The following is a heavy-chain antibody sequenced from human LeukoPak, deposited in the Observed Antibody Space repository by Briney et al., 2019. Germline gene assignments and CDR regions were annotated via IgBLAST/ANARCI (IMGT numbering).Heavy chain of an antibody. J-gene: IGHJ4*02. V-gene: IGHV1-69-2*01. CDR3: ATGGSYYPSLGY. CDR1: GYTFTDYY. Sequence: ASVKISCKVSGYTFTDYYMHWVQQALGKGLEWMGLVDPEDGETIYAEKFQGRVTITADTSTDTAYMELSSLRSEDTAVYYCATGGSYYPSLGYWGQGTLVTVSS. D-gene: IGHD1-26*01. CDR2: VDPEDGET.